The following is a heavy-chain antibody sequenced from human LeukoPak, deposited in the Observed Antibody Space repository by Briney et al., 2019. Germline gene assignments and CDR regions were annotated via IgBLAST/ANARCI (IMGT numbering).Heavy chain of an antibody. CDR2: IYYSGST. J-gene: IGHJ4*02. CDR3: ARACYGSGSPQLD. CDR1: GGSISSYY. V-gene: IGHV4-59*01. D-gene: IGHD3-10*01. Sequence: SETLSLTCTVSGGSISSYYWSWIRQPPGKGLEWIGYIYYSGSTNYNPSLKSRVTISVDTSKNQFSLKLSSVTAADTAVYYCARACYGSGSPQLDWGQGTLVTVSS.